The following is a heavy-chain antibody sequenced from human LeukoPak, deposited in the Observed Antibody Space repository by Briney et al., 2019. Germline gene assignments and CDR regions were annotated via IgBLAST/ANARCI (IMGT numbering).Heavy chain of an antibody. CDR1: GGSISSGNYY. CDR2: FYTAGGT. CDR3: ARSASHDSWSGYLL. J-gene: IGHJ4*02. D-gene: IGHD3-3*01. V-gene: IGHV4-61*02. Sequence: PSQTLSLTCTVSGGSISSGNYYWSWIRQPAGKGLEWIGRFYTAGGTSYNPSLKSRLTISVDTSKNQFSLKLSSVTAADTAIYYCARSASHDSWSGYLLWGQGTLVTVSS.